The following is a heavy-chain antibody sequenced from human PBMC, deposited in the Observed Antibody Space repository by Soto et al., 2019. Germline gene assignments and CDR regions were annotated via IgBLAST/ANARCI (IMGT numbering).Heavy chain of an antibody. CDR3: ASSNIAAAGFYYYGMDV. V-gene: IGHV4-59*01. J-gene: IGHJ6*02. CDR2: VYHRGSP. Sequence: SETLSLTCTVSGVTIIDYYWSWIRQPPGKGLEWLGYVYHRGSPNHNPSLKSRVLISIDTSKNQFSLKLRSVTAADTAVYYCASSNIAAAGFYYYGMDVWGRGTTVTVSS. D-gene: IGHD6-13*01. CDR1: GVTIIDYY.